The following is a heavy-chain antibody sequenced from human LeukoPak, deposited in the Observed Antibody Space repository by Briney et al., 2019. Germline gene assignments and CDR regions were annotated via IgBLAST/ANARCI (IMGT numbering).Heavy chain of an antibody. CDR2: IYYTGSI. Sequence: SETLPLTCSVSGSSIASRNWWGWIRQPPGKGLEWIGYIYYTGSIYYNPSLKSRVTISVDTSKNQFSLKLSSVTAADTAVYYCASSPRYLSDYWGQGTLVTVSS. D-gene: IGHD2/OR15-2a*01. CDR3: ASSPRYLSDY. V-gene: IGHV4-28*05. CDR1: GSSIASRNW. J-gene: IGHJ4*02.